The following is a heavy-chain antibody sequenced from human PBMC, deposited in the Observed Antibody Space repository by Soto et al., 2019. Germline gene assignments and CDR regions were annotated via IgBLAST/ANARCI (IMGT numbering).Heavy chain of an antibody. CDR3: ARERARITGTSGHAFDI. D-gene: IGHD1-20*01. CDR1: GGSISSGGYY. Sequence: SETLSLTCTVSGGSISSGGYYWSWIRQHPGKGLEWIGYIYYSGSTYYNPSLKSRVTISVDTSKNQFSLKLSSVTAADTAVYYCARERARITGTSGHAFDICGQRTMVTVSS. J-gene: IGHJ3*02. V-gene: IGHV4-31*03. CDR2: IYYSGST.